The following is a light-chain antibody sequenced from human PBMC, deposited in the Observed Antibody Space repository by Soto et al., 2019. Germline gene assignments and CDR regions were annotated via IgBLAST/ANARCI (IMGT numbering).Light chain of an antibody. CDR3: CSYTTTSTPFV. J-gene: IGLJ1*01. CDR1: SSDISGYNY. Sequence: QSVLTQPASVSGSPGQSITISCTGTSSDISGYNYVSWYQQHPGKAPKLMISEVSNRPSGVSNRFSGSKSGNTASLTISGLQTEDEADYYCCSYTTTSTPFVFGTGTKVTVL. V-gene: IGLV2-14*01. CDR2: EVS.